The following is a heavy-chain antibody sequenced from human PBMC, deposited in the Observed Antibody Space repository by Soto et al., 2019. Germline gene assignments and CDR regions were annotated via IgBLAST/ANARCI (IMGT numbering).Heavy chain of an antibody. D-gene: IGHD6-19*01. Sequence: GASVKVSCKASGYTFTSYYMHWVRQAPGQGLEWMGIINPNSGNTGYAQKFQGRVTMTRNTSISTAYMELSSLRSEDTAVYYCARERTVAGNDYWGQGTLVTVSS. CDR1: GYTFTSYY. CDR3: ARERTVAGNDY. CDR2: INPNSGNT. J-gene: IGHJ4*02. V-gene: IGHV1-8*02.